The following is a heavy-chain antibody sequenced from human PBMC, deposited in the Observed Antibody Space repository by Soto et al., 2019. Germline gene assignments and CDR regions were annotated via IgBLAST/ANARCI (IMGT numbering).Heavy chain of an antibody. CDR1: GFTFSGDA. CDR3: VRDYVMDV. Sequence: GGSLSLSCAASGFTFSGDAMNWVRQAPGKGLEWVSSISTTSTYIYYAESVKGRLTISRDNANNSLHLQMNSLRAEDTAVYYCVRDYVMDVWGQGTTVTVSS. CDR2: ISTTSTYI. D-gene: IGHD3-10*02. V-gene: IGHV3-21*01. J-gene: IGHJ6*02.